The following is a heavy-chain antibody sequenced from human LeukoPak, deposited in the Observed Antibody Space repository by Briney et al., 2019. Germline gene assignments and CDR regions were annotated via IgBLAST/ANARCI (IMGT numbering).Heavy chain of an antibody. J-gene: IGHJ4*02. Sequence: SVNVSCTASGYTFTCNYIHWVRQAPGQGREWMGRLNPTSPGTKHPQKFQYTVPLTSDTSVTTAYMELNALRSHDTAIYHCTRSWIQLCTPDFDHWGQGTLVTVSS. CDR1: GYTFTCNY. D-gene: IGHD5-18*01. CDR2: LNPTSPGT. V-gene: IGHV1-2*06. CDR3: TRSWIQLCTPDFDH.